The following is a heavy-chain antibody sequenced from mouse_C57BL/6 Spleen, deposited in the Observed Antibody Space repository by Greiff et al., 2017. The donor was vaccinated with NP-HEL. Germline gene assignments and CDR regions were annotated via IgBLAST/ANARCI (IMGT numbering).Heavy chain of an antibody. V-gene: IGHV1-50*01. CDR1: GYTFTSYW. CDR3: ARGGRGFAY. D-gene: IGHD3-3*01. CDR2: IDPSDSYT. Sequence: VQLQQSGAELVKPGASVKLSCKASGYTFTSYWMQWVKQRPGQGLEWIGEIDPSDSYTNYNQKFKGKATLTVDTSSSTAYMQLSSLTSEDSAVYDCARGGRGFAYWGQGTLVTVSA. J-gene: IGHJ3*01.